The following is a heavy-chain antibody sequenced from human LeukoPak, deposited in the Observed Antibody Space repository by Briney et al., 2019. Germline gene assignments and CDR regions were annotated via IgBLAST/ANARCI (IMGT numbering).Heavy chain of an antibody. J-gene: IGHJ6*03. Sequence: EASVKVSCKASGYTFTSYDINWVRQATGQGLEWMGWMNPNSGNTGYAQKFQGRVTITADKSTSTAYMEPSSLRSEDTAVYYCARDKGSSSSGRIYYYYYYMDVWGKGTTVTVSS. V-gene: IGHV1-8*03. CDR2: MNPNSGNT. CDR1: GYTFTSYD. D-gene: IGHD6-6*01. CDR3: ARDKGSSSSGRIYYYYYYMDV.